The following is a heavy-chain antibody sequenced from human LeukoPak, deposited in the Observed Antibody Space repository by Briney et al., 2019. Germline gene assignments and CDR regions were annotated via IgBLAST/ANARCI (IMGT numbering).Heavy chain of an antibody. CDR1: GGSISSYY. CDR2: IYTSGST. V-gene: IGHV4-4*07. CDR3: ARDGDFWSGYSNFDY. D-gene: IGHD3-3*01. J-gene: IGHJ4*02. Sequence: PSETLSLTCTVSGGSISSYYWSWIRQPAGKGLEWIGRIYTSGSTNYNPSLKSRVTMSVDTSKNQFSLKLSPVTAADTAVYYCARDGDFWSGYSNFDYWGQGTLVTVSS.